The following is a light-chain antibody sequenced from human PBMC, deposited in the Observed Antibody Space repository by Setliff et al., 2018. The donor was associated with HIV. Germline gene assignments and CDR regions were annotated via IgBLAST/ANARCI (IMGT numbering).Light chain of an antibody. J-gene: IGLJ3*02. CDR1: SSDIGGYNY. V-gene: IGLV2-14*01. Sequence: QSALTQPASVSGSPGQSITISCTGTSSDIGGYNYVSWYQQHPGKAPKLMIYEVSNRPSGASNRFSGSKSANTASLTISGLQAEDEANYYCSSYTSNNTFWVFGGGT. CDR2: EVS. CDR3: SSYTSNNTFWV.